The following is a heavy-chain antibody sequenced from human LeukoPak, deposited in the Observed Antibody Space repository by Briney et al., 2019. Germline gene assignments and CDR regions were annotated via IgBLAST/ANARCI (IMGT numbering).Heavy chain of an antibody. V-gene: IGHV4-59*01. J-gene: IGHJ3*02. D-gene: IGHD3-22*01. CDR2: IYYSGST. Sequence: SSETLSLTCTVSGGSISSYYWSWIRQPPGKGLEWIGYIYYSGSTNYNPSLKSRVTISVDTSKNQFSLKLSSVTAVDTAVYYCARDTHYYDSSGVDAFDIWGQGTMVTVPS. CDR1: GGSISSYY. CDR3: ARDTHYYDSSGVDAFDI.